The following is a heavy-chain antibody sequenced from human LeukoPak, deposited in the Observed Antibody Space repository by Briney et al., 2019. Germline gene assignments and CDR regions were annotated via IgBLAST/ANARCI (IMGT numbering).Heavy chain of an antibody. Sequence: SETLSLTCTVSGGSISSSSYYWGWIRQPPGKGLEWIGSIYYSGSTYYNPSLKSRVTISVDTSKSQFSLKLSSVTAADTAVYYCARGRSTSCYLGCAGWYFDLWGRGTLVTVSS. CDR1: GGSISSSSYY. D-gene: IGHD2-2*01. CDR3: ARGRSTSCYLGCAGWYFDL. J-gene: IGHJ2*01. V-gene: IGHV4-39*07. CDR2: IYYSGST.